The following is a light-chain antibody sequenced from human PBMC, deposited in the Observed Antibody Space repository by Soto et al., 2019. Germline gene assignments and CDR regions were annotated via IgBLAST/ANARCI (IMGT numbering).Light chain of an antibody. V-gene: IGKV3-15*01. Sequence: EIVMTQSPATLSVSPGERATLSCRASQTVSSNLAWYQQKPGQAPRLLIYGASTRAAGVPGRFSGSGSGTAFTLTISSLQSEDFAVYYCQHYNNWPPYTFDQGTKLEIK. CDR2: GAS. CDR1: QTVSSN. J-gene: IGKJ2*01. CDR3: QHYNNWPPYT.